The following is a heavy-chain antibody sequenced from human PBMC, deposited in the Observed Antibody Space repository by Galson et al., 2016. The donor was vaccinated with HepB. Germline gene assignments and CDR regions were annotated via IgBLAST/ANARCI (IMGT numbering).Heavy chain of an antibody. CDR3: ARGVRV. CDR2: DYYSGSTFST. V-gene: IGHV4-39*07. Sequence: SETLSLTCIVSDGSISTTYQWGWIRQPPGKGLEWIGSDYYSGSTFSTYYNPSLKSRVTISVDTSKNHFSLNLSSVTAADMAVYYCARGVRVWGQGTLVTVSS. J-gene: IGHJ4*02. D-gene: IGHD3-10*01. CDR1: DGSISTTYQ.